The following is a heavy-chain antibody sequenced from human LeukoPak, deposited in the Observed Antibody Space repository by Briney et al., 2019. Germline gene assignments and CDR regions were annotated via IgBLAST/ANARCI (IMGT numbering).Heavy chain of an antibody. CDR2: INHSGST. V-gene: IGHV4-34*01. D-gene: IGHD6-13*01. CDR3: ARPPGIAAAWFDP. Sequence: GSLRLSCAASGFTFTNYWMSWVRQPPGKGLEWIGEINHSGSTNYNPSLKSRVTISVDTSKDHFSLKLSSVTAADTAVYYCARPPGIAAAWFDPWGQGTLVTVSS. CDR1: GFTFTNYW. J-gene: IGHJ5*02.